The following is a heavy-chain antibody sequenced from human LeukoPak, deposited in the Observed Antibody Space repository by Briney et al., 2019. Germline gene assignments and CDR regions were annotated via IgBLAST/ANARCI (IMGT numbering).Heavy chain of an antibody. J-gene: IGHJ4*02. V-gene: IGHV3-74*01. CDR2: ISPDGSTT. CDR1: GFTFSSYW. Sequence: GGSLRLSCAASGFTFSSYWMLWVRQAPGKGLVWVSRISPDGSTTGHADSVKGRFTTSRDNAKNTLFLQMNSLRAEDTAVYYCTRDFDFSSAIWGQGTLVTVSS. CDR3: TRDFDFSSAI. D-gene: IGHD3-3*01.